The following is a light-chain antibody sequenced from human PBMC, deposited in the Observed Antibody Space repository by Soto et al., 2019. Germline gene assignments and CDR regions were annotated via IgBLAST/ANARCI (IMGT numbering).Light chain of an antibody. CDR1: SSDVGGYNY. Sequence: QSALTQPASVSGSPGQSITTSCTGTSSDVGGYNYVSWYQQHPVKAPKLMIYDVTNRPSGVSDRFSGSKSGNTASLTISGLQAEDEADYYCSSYTSSSTPYVFGTGTKLTVL. J-gene: IGLJ1*01. V-gene: IGLV2-14*01. CDR3: SSYTSSSTPYV. CDR2: DVT.